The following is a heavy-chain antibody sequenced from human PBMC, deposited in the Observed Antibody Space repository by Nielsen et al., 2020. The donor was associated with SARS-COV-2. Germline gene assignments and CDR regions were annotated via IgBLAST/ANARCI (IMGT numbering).Heavy chain of an antibody. Sequence: ASVKVSCKASGYTFTGYYMHWVRQAPGQGLEWMGRINPNSGGTNYAQKFQGRVTMTRDTSISTAYMELSRLRSDDTAVYYCARVASVRLLLNGAVARQNYYYYYYMDVWGKGTTVTVSS. J-gene: IGHJ6*03. CDR3: ARVASVRLLLNGAVARQNYYYYYYMDV. CDR1: GYTFTGYY. D-gene: IGHD2-15*01. CDR2: INPNSGGT. V-gene: IGHV1-2*06.